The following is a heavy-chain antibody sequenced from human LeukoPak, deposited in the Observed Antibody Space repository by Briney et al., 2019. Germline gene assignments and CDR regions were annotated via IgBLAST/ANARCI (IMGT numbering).Heavy chain of an antibody. V-gene: IGHV1-18*01. J-gene: IGHJ6*02. CDR2: ISAYNGNT. CDR1: GYTFTSYG. D-gene: IGHD2-2*01. CDR3: ARDTPQPRYRSSTSCLGYYYGMDV. Sequence: ASVKVSCKASGYTFTSYGISWVRQAPGQGLEWMGWISAYNGNTNYAQKLQGRVTMTTDTSTSTAYMELRSLRSDDTAVYYCARDTPQPRYRSSTSCLGYYYGMDVWGQGTTVTVSS.